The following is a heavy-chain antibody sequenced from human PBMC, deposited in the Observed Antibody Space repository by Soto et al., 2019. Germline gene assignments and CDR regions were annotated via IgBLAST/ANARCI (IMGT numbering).Heavy chain of an antibody. CDR2: ISYEGSNK. Sequence: QVQLVESGGGVVQPGRSLRLSCAASGFTFSSYGMHWVRQAPGKGLEWVAVISYEGSNKYYADSVKGRFIISRDNSKNTLYLQLNSLRAEDTAVYYCANAPGDYGWADYWGQGTLVTVSS. CDR1: GFTFSSYG. V-gene: IGHV3-30*18. D-gene: IGHD4-17*01. CDR3: ANAPGDYGWADY. J-gene: IGHJ4*02.